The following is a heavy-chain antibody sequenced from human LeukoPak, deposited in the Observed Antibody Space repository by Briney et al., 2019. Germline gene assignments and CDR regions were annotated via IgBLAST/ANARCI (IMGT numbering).Heavy chain of an antibody. D-gene: IGHD6-13*01. CDR1: GFTFSSYS. CDR2: ISSSSSYI. J-gene: IGHJ6*03. V-gene: IGHV3-21*01. CDR3: ATSHSSSPLYYYYMDV. Sequence: PGGSLRLSCAASGFTFSSYSMNWVRQAPGKGLEWVSSISSSSSYIYYADSVKGRFTISRDNAKNSLYLQMNSLRAEDTAVYYCATSHSSSPLYYYYMDVWGKGTTVTVSS.